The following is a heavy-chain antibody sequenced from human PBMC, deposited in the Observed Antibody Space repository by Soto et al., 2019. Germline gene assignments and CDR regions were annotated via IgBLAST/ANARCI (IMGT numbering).Heavy chain of an antibody. CDR3: ARVVGSSGWGAFDI. CDR2: ISYDGSNK. J-gene: IGHJ3*02. V-gene: IGHV3-30-3*01. D-gene: IGHD6-19*01. CDR1: GFTFSSYA. Sequence: QVQLVESGGGVVQPGRSLRLSCAASGFTFSSYAMHWVRQAPGKGLEWVAVISYDGSNKYYADSVKGRFTISRDNSENTLYLQMNSLRAEDTAVYYCARVVGSSGWGAFDIWGQGTMVTVSS.